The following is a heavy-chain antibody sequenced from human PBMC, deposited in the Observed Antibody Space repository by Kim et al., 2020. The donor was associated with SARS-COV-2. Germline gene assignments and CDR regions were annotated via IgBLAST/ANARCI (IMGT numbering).Heavy chain of an antibody. V-gene: IGHV4-31*02. J-gene: IGHJ4*02. D-gene: IGHD3-3*01. Sequence: SLKSRVTVSVGTSKDQVSLKLSSVTAADTAVYYCARGRITIFGVVTEFDYWGQGTLVTVSS. CDR3: ARGRITIFGVVTEFDY.